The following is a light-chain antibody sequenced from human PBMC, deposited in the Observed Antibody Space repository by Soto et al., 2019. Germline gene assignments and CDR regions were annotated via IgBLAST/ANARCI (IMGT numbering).Light chain of an antibody. V-gene: IGKV3-20*01. CDR1: QNVGSSY. CDR3: QQYRSSPLT. Sequence: EIALTQSPDTLSLSPGDRATLSCRASQNVGSSYVAWYQQKPGQAPRLLIFAASRRASGIPDRFSGSGSGTDFTLTIGRLEPEDFAVYYCQQYRSSPLTFGGGTKVDIK. CDR2: AAS. J-gene: IGKJ4*01.